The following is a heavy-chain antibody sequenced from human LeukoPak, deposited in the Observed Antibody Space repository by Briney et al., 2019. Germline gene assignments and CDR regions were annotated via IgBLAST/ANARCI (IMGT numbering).Heavy chain of an antibody. CDR3: AREEDSSSWYNAGSMDV. CDR2: IYTSGST. D-gene: IGHD6-13*01. Sequence: SETLSLTCTVSGGSISSYYWSWIRQPAGKGLEWIGRIYTSGSTNYNPSLKSRVTMSVETSKNQFSLKLSSVTAADTAVYYCAREEDSSSWYNAGSMDVWGQGTTVTVSS. CDR1: GGSISSYY. J-gene: IGHJ6*02. V-gene: IGHV4-4*07.